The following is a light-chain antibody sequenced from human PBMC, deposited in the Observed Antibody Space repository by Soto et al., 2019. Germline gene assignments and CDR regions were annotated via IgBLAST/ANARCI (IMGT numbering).Light chain of an antibody. J-gene: IGKJ4*01. Sequence: DITLAPFASLLSTAFAGRVTIPCLASHDISTYLAWYQQKPGKAPKLMIYEASTLQSGVPSRFSGSGSGTDFTLTISSLQPEDFATYYCQQHNKYPFTFGGGTKVDI. CDR3: QQHNKYPFT. V-gene: IGKV1-9*01. CDR1: HDISTY. CDR2: EAS.